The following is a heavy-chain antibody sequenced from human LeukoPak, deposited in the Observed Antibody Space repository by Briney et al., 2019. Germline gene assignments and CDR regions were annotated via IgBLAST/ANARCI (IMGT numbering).Heavy chain of an antibody. CDR3: ATQLELRN. CDR2: IYSGGST. D-gene: IGHD1-1*01. CDR1: GFTVSSNY. Sequence: PGGSLRLSCAASGFTVSSNYMSWVRQAPGKGLEWVSVIYSGGSTYYADSVKGRFTISRDNSKNTLYLQMNSLRDDDTAVYYCATQLELRNWGQGTLVTVSS. V-gene: IGHV3-66*01. J-gene: IGHJ4*02.